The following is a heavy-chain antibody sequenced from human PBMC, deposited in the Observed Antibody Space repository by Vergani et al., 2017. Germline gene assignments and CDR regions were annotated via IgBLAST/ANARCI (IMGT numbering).Heavy chain of an antibody. V-gene: IGHV3-30*18. J-gene: IGHJ4*02. Sequence: QVQLVESGGGVVQPGRSLRLSCAASGFTFCSYGMHWVRQAPGKGLEWVAVISYDGSNKYYADSVKGRFTISRDNSKNTLYLQMNSLRAEDTAVYYCAKDLGAYQLPDNNFDYWGQGTLVTVSS. CDR3: AKDLGAYQLPDNNFDY. D-gene: IGHD2-2*01. CDR1: GFTFCSYG. CDR2: ISYDGSNK.